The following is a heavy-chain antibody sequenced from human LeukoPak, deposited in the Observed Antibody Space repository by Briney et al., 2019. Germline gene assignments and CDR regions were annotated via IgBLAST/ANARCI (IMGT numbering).Heavy chain of an antibody. CDR1: GFTFRRYA. D-gene: IGHD1-7*01. J-gene: IGHJ6*03. V-gene: IGHV3-23*01. CDR3: ANRHRLELRDGDYTYIDV. CDR2: ISSSGGTT. Sequence: GGSLRLSCAASGFTFRRYAMYWLRQAPGKGLEWVSGISSSGGTTYYADSVKGRFTISRDNSQNTLHLQMNSLRAEDTAVYYCANRHRLELRDGDYTYIDVCREGTTVIVSS.